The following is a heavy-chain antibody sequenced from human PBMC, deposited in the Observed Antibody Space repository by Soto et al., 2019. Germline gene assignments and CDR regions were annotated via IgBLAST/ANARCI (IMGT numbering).Heavy chain of an antibody. J-gene: IGHJ3*02. CDR1: GCTFTRYA. CDR2: INAGHGNT. V-gene: IGHV1-3*01. CDR3: ARYCSSTSCYVTGIDAFDI. Sequence: ASVKVSCKASGCTFTRYAMHWVRQAPGQRLEWMGWINAGHGNTNYSQKFQGGVTITADKSTRTAYMELSSLRSEDTAVYYCARYCSSTSCYVTGIDAFDIWGQGTMVTVSS. D-gene: IGHD2-2*01.